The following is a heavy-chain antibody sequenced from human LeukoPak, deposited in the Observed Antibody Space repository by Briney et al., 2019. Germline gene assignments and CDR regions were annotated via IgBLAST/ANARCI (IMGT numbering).Heavy chain of an antibody. CDR3: ARSETYCYYYYMDV. Sequence: PGGSLRLSCAASGFTFSSYEMNWVRQAPGKGLEWVSYISSSGSTIYYADSVKGRFTISRDNAKNSLYLQMNSLRAEDTAVYYCARSETYCYYYYMDVWGKGTTVTVSS. CDR2: ISSSGSTI. CDR1: GFTFSSYE. V-gene: IGHV3-48*03. J-gene: IGHJ6*03.